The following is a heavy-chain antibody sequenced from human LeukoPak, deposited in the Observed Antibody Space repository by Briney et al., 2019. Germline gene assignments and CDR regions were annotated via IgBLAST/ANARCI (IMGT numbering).Heavy chain of an antibody. V-gene: IGHV3-43*02. Sequence: PGGSLRLSCAASGFTFDDFAMHWVRQAPGKSLEWVSLIGGDGANTYYADSVKGRFTISRDNSKNSLYLQMSSLRNEDNALYYCAKGEGSYFFYGLDVWGQGTTVTVSS. CDR3: AKGEGSYFFYGLDV. CDR1: GFTFDDFA. J-gene: IGHJ6*02. D-gene: IGHD1-26*01. CDR2: IGGDGANT.